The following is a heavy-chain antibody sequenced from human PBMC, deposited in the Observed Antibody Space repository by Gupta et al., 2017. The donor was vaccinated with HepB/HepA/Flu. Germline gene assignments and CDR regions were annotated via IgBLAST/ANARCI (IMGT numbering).Heavy chain of an antibody. CDR3: ARGSREYQLLYSLWYFDY. V-gene: IGHV4-34*01. Sequence: QVQLQQWGAGLLKPSETLSLTCAVYGGSFSGYYWSWIRQPPGKGLEWIGEINHSGSTNYNPSLKSRVTISVDTSKNQFSLKLSSVTAADTAVYYCARGSREYQLLYSLWYFDYWGQGTLVTVSS. CDR2: INHSGST. CDR1: GGSFSGYY. D-gene: IGHD2-2*02. J-gene: IGHJ4*02.